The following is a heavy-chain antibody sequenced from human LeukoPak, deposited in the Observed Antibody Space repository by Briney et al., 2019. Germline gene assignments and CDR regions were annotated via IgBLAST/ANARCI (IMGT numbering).Heavy chain of an antibody. CDR2: IKEDGGER. CDR1: GFTFTTYT. V-gene: IGHV3-7*01. CDR3: AREYWGVDY. J-gene: IGHJ4*02. D-gene: IGHD2-8*02. Sequence: PGGSLRLSCAASGFTFTTYTMTWVRQAPGKGLEWVANIKEDGGERNYVDSVEGRFAISRDNAKNSVYLQMNSQRVEDTAVYYCAREYWGVDYWGQGTLVTVSS.